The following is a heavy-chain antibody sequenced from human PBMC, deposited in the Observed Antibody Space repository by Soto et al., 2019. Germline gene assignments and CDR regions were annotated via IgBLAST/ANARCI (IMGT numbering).Heavy chain of an antibody. Sequence: QAQLQQWGTGLLKPSETLSLTCAVYGGSLSGNYWGWIRQPPGKGLEWIGETHHSGSTAYNPSLKSRVTISVDTSRNQFSLKLNSVTAADTAVYYCARELPNSCYFDNWGQGTLVTVSS. J-gene: IGHJ4*02. CDR2: THHSGST. D-gene: IGHD4-4*01. V-gene: IGHV4-34*01. CDR3: ARELPNSCYFDN. CDR1: GGSLSGNY.